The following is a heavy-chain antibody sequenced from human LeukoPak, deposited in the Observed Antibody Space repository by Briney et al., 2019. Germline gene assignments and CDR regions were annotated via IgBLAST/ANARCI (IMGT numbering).Heavy chain of an antibody. CDR1: GGTFSSYA. D-gene: IGHD4-23*01. CDR2: IIPIFGTA. Sequence: ASVKVSCKASGGTFSSYAISWVRQSPGQRLEWMGGIIPIFGTANYAQKFQGRVTITTDESTSTAYMELSSLRSEDTAVYYCASHLWGRITGSGTSFYYFDYWGQGTLVTVAS. CDR3: ASHLWGRITGSGTSFYYFDY. V-gene: IGHV1-69*05. J-gene: IGHJ4*02.